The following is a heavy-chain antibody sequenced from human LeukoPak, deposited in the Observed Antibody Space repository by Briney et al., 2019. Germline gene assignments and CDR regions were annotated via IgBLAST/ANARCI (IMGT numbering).Heavy chain of an antibody. V-gene: IGHV1-2*04. CDR2: INPNSGGT. D-gene: IGHD2-8*01. J-gene: IGHJ6*02. CDR3: ARVGCTNGVCDNDMDV. CDR1: GYTFTGYY. Sequence: ASVKVSCKASGYTFTGYYMHWVRQAPGQGLEWMGWINPNSGGTNYAQKFQGWVTMTRDTSISTAYMELSRLRSDDTAVYYCARVGCTNGVCDNDMDVWGQGTTVTVSS.